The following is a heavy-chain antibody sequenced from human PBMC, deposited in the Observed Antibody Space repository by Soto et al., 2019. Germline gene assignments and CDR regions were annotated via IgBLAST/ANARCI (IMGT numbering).Heavy chain of an antibody. CDR3: ARGQEVGAHFFDS. D-gene: IGHD2-15*01. CDR1: GFTFSGFD. CDR2: IGTAGDT. J-gene: IGHJ4*02. Sequence: SLRLSCESSGFTFSGFDMHWVRQPTGKGLEWVSTIGTAGDTYYAVSVKGRFTISRDNAKNSLSLQMNSLRAGDTAVYFCARGQEVGAHFFDSWGQGTQVTVSS. V-gene: IGHV3-13*01.